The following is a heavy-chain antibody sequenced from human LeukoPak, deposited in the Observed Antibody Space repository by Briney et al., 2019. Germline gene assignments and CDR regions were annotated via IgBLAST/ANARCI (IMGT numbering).Heavy chain of an antibody. J-gene: IGHJ5*02. Sequence: PSETLSLTCAVSGGSISSSSYYWGWIRQPPGKGLEWIGSIYYSGSTYYNPSLKSRVTISVDTSKNQFSLKLSSVTAADTAVYYCAQSELMPGGFDPWGQGTLVTVSS. CDR3: AQSELMPGGFDP. D-gene: IGHD2-2*01. CDR2: IYYSGST. V-gene: IGHV4-39*07. CDR1: GGSISSSSYY.